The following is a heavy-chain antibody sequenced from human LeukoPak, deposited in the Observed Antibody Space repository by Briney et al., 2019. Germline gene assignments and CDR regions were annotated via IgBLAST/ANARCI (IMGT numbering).Heavy chain of an antibody. CDR3: ARGPQTDSNSNGWFDP. D-gene: IGHD4-23*01. V-gene: IGHV4-34*01. Sequence: SETLSLTCAVYGGSFSGYYWSWIRQPPGKGLEWIGEINHSGSTNYNPSLKSRVTISVDTSKNQFSLKRSSVTAADTAVYYCARGPQTDSNSNGWFDPWGQGTLVTVSS. CDR2: INHSGST. J-gene: IGHJ5*02. CDR1: GGSFSGYY.